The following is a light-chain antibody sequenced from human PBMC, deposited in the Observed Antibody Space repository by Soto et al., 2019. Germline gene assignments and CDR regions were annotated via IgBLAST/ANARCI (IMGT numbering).Light chain of an antibody. V-gene: IGLV2-14*01. Sequence: QSALTQPASVSGSPRQSITISCTGTSSDVGGYNYVSWYQQHPGKAPKLMIYDVSNRPSGVSNRFSGSKSGNTASLTISGLQAEDEADDYCSSYTSSNYVFGTGTKLTVL. CDR2: DVS. J-gene: IGLJ1*01. CDR3: SSYTSSNYV. CDR1: SSDVGGYNY.